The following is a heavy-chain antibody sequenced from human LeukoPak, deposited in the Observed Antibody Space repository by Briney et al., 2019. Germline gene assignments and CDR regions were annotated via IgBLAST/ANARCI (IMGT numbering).Heavy chain of an antibody. CDR3: ARISLGAIWGYYYGMDV. J-gene: IGHJ6*02. D-gene: IGHD1-26*01. CDR1: GCTFISYS. V-gene: IGHV1-69*13. CDR2: IIPIFDTA. Sequence: SLKVSCKASGCTFISYSISWVRQAPGQGLEWMGGIIPIFDTADYAQKFQGRVTITADESTSTAYMELSSLRSEDTAVFYCARISLGAIWGYYYGMDVWGQGTTVTVSS.